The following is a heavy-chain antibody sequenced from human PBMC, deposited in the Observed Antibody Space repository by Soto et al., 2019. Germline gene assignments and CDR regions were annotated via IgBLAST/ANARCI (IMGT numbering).Heavy chain of an antibody. CDR1: GYTFTGYY. Sequence: GASVKVSCKASGYTFTGYYMHWVRQAPGQGLEWMGWINPNSGGTNYAQKFQGWVTMTRDTSISTAYMELSRLRSDDTAVYYCARDKREPTHWFEPWGQGTLVTVSS. V-gene: IGHV1-2*04. D-gene: IGHD1-26*01. CDR2: INPNSGGT. CDR3: ARDKREPTHWFEP. J-gene: IGHJ5*02.